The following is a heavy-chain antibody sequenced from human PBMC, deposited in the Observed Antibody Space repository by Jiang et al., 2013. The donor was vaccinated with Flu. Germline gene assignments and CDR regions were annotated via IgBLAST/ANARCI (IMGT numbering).Heavy chain of an antibody. J-gene: IGHJ4*02. CDR2: IYYSGST. CDR1: GGSISGYY. D-gene: IGHD4-11*01. Sequence: LLKPSETLSLTCTVSGGSISGYYWSWIRQPPGKGLEWIGYIYYSGSTNYNPSLKSRVTISVDTSKNQFSLKLSSVTAADTAVYYCARAGYSKFDYWGQGTLVTVSS. V-gene: IGHV4-59*01. CDR3: ARAGYSKFDY.